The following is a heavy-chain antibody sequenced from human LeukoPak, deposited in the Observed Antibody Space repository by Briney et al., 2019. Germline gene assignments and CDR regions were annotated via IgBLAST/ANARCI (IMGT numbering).Heavy chain of an antibody. J-gene: IGHJ6*03. Sequence: SQTLSLTCAISGDSVSSNSAAWNWIRQSPSRGLEWLGRTYYRSKWYNDYAVSVKSRITINPDTSKNQFSLQLNSVTPEDTAVYYCARGLGTTGTITRSYYYYYMDVWGKGTTVTISS. V-gene: IGHV6-1*01. CDR1: GDSVSSNSAA. D-gene: IGHD1-1*01. CDR2: TYYRSKWYN. CDR3: ARGLGTTGTITRSYYYYYMDV.